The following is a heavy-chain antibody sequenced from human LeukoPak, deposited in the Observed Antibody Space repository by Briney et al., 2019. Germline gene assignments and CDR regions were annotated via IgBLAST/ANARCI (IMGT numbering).Heavy chain of an antibody. CDR3: AHRLGYYDILTGYPTLYFDY. CDR2: IYWNDDK. CDR1: GFSLSTGGVG. Sequence: SGPTLVNPTQTLTLTCTFSGFSLSTGGVGVGRIRQPPGKALEWLALIYWNDDKRYSPSLKSRLTITKDTSKNQVVPTMTNMDPVDTATYYCAHRLGYYDILTGYPTLYFDYWGQGTLVTVSS. J-gene: IGHJ4*02. D-gene: IGHD3-9*01. V-gene: IGHV2-5*01.